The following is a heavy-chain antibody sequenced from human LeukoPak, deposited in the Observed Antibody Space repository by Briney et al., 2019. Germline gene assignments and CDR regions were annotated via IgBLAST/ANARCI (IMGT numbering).Heavy chain of an antibody. CDR3: ARDRDFWSGFDY. J-gene: IGHJ4*02. V-gene: IGHV4-30-4*08. CDR1: GGSISSGDYY. D-gene: IGHD3-3*01. Sequence: SETLSLTCTVSGGSISSGDYYWSWIRQPPGKGLEWIGYIYYSGSTYYNPSLKSRVTISVDTSKNQFSLKLSSVTAADTAVYYCARDRDFWSGFDYWGQGTLVTASS. CDR2: IYYSGST.